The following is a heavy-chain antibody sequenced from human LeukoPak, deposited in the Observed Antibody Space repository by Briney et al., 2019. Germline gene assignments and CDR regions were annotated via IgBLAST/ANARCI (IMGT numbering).Heavy chain of an antibody. CDR2: IYYSGST. D-gene: IGHD2-15*01. CDR1: GGSISSSSYY. Sequence: HPSETLSLTCTVSGGSISSSSYYWGWIRQPPGKGLEWIGSIYYSGSTYYNPSLKSRVTISVDTSKNQFSLKLSSVTAADTAVYYCARLHLDMNYFDYWGQGTLVTVSS. V-gene: IGHV4-39*01. J-gene: IGHJ4*02. CDR3: ARLHLDMNYFDY.